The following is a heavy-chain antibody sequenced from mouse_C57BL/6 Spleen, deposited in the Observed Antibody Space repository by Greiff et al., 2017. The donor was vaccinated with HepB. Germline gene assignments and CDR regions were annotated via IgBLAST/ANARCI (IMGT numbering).Heavy chain of an antibody. CDR2: INPSTGGT. J-gene: IGHJ2*01. CDR3: ARQDYGSSYENY. Sequence: VQLKQSGPELVKPGASVKISCKASGYSFTGYYMNWVKQSPEKSLEWIGEINPSTGGTTYNQKFKAKATLTVDKSSSTAYMQLKSLTSEDSAVYYCARQDYGSSYENYWGQGTTLTVSS. V-gene: IGHV1-42*01. D-gene: IGHD1-1*01. CDR1: GYSFTGYY.